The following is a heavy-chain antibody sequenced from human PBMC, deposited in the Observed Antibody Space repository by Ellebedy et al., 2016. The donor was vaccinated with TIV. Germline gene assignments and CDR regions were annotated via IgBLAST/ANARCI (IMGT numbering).Heavy chain of an antibody. D-gene: IGHD6-19*01. J-gene: IGHJ6*02. CDR1: GYTFTSYA. V-gene: IGHV1-3*01. Sequence: AASVKVSCKASGYTFTSYAMHWVRQAPGQRLEWMGCINAGNGNTKYSQKFQGRVTMTRDTSTSTVYMELSSLRSEDTAVYYCARGAVAGKGGDNYYDGMDVWGQGTTVTVSS. CDR3: ARGAVAGKGGDNYYDGMDV. CDR2: INAGNGNT.